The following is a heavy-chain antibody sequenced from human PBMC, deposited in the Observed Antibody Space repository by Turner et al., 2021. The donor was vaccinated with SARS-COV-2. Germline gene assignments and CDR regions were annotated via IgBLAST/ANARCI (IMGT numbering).Heavy chain of an antibody. CDR3: ARLPYYYDSSGPIDY. Sequence: QLQLQESGPGLVKPSETLSLTCTVPGGSISSSSYYWGWIRQPPGKGLEWIGTVYYGGSTYYNPSLKSRVTISVDTSKNQFSLKLSYVTAADTAVYYCARLPYYYDSSGPIDYWGQGTLVTVSS. CDR1: GGSISSSSYY. CDR2: VYYGGST. V-gene: IGHV4-39*01. J-gene: IGHJ4*02. D-gene: IGHD3-22*01.